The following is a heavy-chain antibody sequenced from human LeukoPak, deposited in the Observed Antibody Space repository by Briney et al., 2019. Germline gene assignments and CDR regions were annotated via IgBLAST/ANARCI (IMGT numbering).Heavy chain of an antibody. V-gene: IGHV5-10-1*01. D-gene: IGHD2-2*01. CDR1: GYSFTSYW. Sequence: GESLKISCKGSGYSFTSYWISWVRQMPGKGLEWMGRIDPSDSYTNYSPSFQGHVTISADKSISTAYLQWSSLKASDTAMYYCARLAYCSSTGCQTYDNWGQGTLVTVSS. J-gene: IGHJ4*02. CDR2: IDPSDSYT. CDR3: ARLAYCSSTGCQTYDN.